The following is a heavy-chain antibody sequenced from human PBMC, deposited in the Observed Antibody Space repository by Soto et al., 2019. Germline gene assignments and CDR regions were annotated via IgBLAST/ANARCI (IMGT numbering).Heavy chain of an antibody. V-gene: IGHV4-39*07. CDR3: ARDLFFQGLATSYYYGMDV. D-gene: IGHD6-25*01. Sequence: PSETLSLTCTVSGGSISSSSYYWGWIRQPPGKGLEWIGSIYYSGSTYYNPSLKSRVTISVDTSKNQFSLKLSSVTAADTAVYYCARDLFFQGLATSYYYGMDVWGQGTTVTVSS. CDR1: GGSISSSSYY. CDR2: IYYSGST. J-gene: IGHJ6*02.